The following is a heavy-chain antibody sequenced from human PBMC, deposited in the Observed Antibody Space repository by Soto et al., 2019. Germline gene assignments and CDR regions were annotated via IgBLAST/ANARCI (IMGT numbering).Heavy chain of an antibody. CDR2: ISYDGNNK. V-gene: IGHV3-30-3*01. D-gene: IGHD4-4*01. CDR1: GFTFSSYI. Sequence: QVQLVESGGSVVQPGRSLRLSCAASGFTFSSYIMHWVRQAPGKGLEWVALISYDGNNKYHADSVKGRFTISRDNSRNALFLLLNSLRGEDPAVYYCARVGTTYNYYYYGMDVWGQGTTVTVSS. J-gene: IGHJ6*02. CDR3: ARVGTTYNYYYYGMDV.